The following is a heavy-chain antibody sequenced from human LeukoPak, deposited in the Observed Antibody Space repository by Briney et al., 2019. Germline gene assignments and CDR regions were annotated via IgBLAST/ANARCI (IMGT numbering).Heavy chain of an antibody. J-gene: IGHJ3*02. CDR3: ARHPSNPYGGDAFDI. V-gene: IGHV5-51*01. D-gene: IGHD3-16*01. Sequence: GESLRISCKGSGYSFSSYWIAWVRQMPGKGLEWMGIIYPGDSDTRYSPSFQGQVTISADKSISTAYLQWSSLKASDTAMYYCARHPSNPYGGDAFDIWGQGTMVTVSS. CDR2: IYPGDSDT. CDR1: GYSFSSYW.